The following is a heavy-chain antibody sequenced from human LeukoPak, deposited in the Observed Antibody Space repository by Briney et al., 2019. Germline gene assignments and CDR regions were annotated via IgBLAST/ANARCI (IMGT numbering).Heavy chain of an antibody. D-gene: IGHD1-7*01. J-gene: IGHJ5*02. Sequence: SETLSLTCTVSGGSISSSSYYWGWIRQPPGKGLEWIGSIYYSGSTYYNPSLKSRVTISVDTSKNQFSLKLSSVTAADTAVYYCARAHITGTTSNPWGQGTLVTVSS. CDR3: ARAHITGTTSNP. CDR2: IYYSGST. V-gene: IGHV4-39*07. CDR1: GGSISSSSYY.